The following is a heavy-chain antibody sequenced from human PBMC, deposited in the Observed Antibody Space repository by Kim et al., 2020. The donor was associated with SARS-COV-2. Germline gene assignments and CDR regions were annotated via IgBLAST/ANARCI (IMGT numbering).Heavy chain of an antibody. D-gene: IGHD3-22*01. Sequence: SETLSLTCTVSGGSVSSGSYYWSWIRQPPGKGLEWIGYIYYSGSTNYNPSLKSRVTISVDTSKNQFSLKLSSVTAADTAVYYCARGGKTHYYDSSVAWYFDLWGRGTLVTVSS. J-gene: IGHJ2*01. V-gene: IGHV4-61*01. CDR3: ARGGKTHYYDSSVAWYFDL. CDR2: IYYSGST. CDR1: GGSVSSGSYY.